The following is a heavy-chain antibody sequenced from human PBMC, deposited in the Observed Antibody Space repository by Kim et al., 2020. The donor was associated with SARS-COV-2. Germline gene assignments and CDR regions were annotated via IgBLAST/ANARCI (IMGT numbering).Heavy chain of an antibody. J-gene: IGHJ4*02. CDR2: IDTKVGHP. V-gene: IGHV7-4-1*02. CDR1: GYSLIDYP. Sequence: ASVKVSCKASGYSLIDYPMNWVRQAPGQGLEWLGWIDTKVGHPAYAQGFGGRFVFSFDTSVSTAYLEINNLQPEDTAVYFCVRRWGSNSVPYYWGQGSRV. CDR3: VRRWGSNSVPYY. D-gene: IGHD3-16*01.